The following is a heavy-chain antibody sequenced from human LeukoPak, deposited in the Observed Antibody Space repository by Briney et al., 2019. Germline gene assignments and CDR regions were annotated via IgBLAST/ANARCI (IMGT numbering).Heavy chain of an antibody. CDR2: ISSSGGST. Sequence: PGGSLRLSCAASGFSASSNYMGWVRQAPGKGLEWVSAISSSGGSTDYTDSVKGRFTISRDNSKNTLYLQMNSLRAEDTAVYYCAKKMSITAASQVDYWGQGTLVTVSS. J-gene: IGHJ4*02. CDR3: AKKMSITAASQVDY. CDR1: GFSASSNY. V-gene: IGHV3-23*01. D-gene: IGHD1-20*01.